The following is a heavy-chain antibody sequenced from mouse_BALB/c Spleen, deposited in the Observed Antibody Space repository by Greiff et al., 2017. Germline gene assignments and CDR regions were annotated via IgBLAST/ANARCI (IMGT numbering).Heavy chain of an antibody. CDR3: ARGDMGLRRGAWFAY. CDR1: GYTFSSYW. J-gene: IGHJ3*01. Sequence: QVQLQQSGAELMKPGASVKISCKATGYTFSSYWIEWVKQRPGHGLEWIGEILPGSGSTNYNEKFKGKATFTADTSSNTAYMQLSSLTSEDSAVYYCARGDMGLRRGAWFAYWGQGTLVTVSA. CDR2: ILPGSGST. D-gene: IGHD2-4*01. V-gene: IGHV1-9*01.